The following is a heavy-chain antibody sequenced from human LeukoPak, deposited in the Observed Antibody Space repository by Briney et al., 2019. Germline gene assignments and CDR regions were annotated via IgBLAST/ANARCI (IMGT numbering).Heavy chain of an antibody. CDR1: GGFITNYY. CDR2: IYYTGST. D-gene: IGHD3-9*01. CDR3: ARDPLTFYFDY. V-gene: IGHV4-59*01. Sequence: AETLSLTCTVSGGFITNYYWSWIQEPPGKGLELIGYIYYTGSTNYNPSLRSRVAMSVDTSKNQLSLKLNSVTAADTAVYYCARDPLTFYFDYWGQGILVTVSS. J-gene: IGHJ4*02.